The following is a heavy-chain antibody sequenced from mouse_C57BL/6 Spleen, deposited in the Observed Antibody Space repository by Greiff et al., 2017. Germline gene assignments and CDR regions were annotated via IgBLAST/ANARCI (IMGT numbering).Heavy chain of an antibody. CDR1: GYTFTDYY. Sequence: VQLQQSGPELVKPGASVKISCKASGYTFTDYYMNWVKQSHGKSLEWIGDINPNNGGTSYNQKFKGKATLTVDKSSSTAYMELRSLTAEDSAVYYGARLFGNYFDYWGQGTTLTVSS. CDR3: ARLFGNYFDY. J-gene: IGHJ2*01. V-gene: IGHV1-26*01. CDR2: INPNNGGT. D-gene: IGHD3-1*01.